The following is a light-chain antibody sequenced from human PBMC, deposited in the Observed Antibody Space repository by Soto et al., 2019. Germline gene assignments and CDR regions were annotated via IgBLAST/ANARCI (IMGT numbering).Light chain of an antibody. Sequence: DIQMIQSPSSLSASVGDRVTITCRASQSTGNYLSWYQQKPGKAPKLLINVASTLQSGVPSRFSGSGSGTDFTLAISSLQPEDFATYDCQQSSSTPQTFGGGTRVEIK. CDR3: QQSSSTPQT. CDR2: VAS. V-gene: IGKV1-39*01. CDR1: QSTGNY. J-gene: IGKJ4*01.